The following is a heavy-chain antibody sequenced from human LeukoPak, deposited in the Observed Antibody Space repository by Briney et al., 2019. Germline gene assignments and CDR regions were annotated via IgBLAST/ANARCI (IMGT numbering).Heavy chain of an antibody. V-gene: IGHV3-30*18. CDR3: AKEPSSGYYKGPFDY. CDR2: ISYDGSNK. D-gene: IGHD3-22*01. J-gene: IGHJ4*02. CDR1: GFTFSSYA. Sequence: GGSLRLSCAASGFTFSSYAMHWVRQAPGKGLEWVAVISYDGSNKYYVDSVKGRLTISRDNYKNTLYLQMNSLRAEDTAVYYCAKEPSSGYYKGPFDYWGQGTLVTVSS.